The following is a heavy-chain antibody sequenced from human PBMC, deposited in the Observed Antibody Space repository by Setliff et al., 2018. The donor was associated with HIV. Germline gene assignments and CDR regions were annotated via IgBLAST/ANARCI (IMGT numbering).Heavy chain of an antibody. CDR3: ARHSGLGGYYSPFDY. V-gene: IGHV4-39*01. CDR1: GGSIKSSSDY. J-gene: IGHJ4*02. Sequence: PSETLSLTCTVSGGSIKSSSDYWGWIRQPPGKGLEWIGTIYYSGSTYYNPSLKSRVTISADTSKNQFSLKLSSVTAADTTVYYCARHSGLGGYYSPFDYWGPGTLVTVSS. CDR2: IYYSGST. D-gene: IGHD3-22*01.